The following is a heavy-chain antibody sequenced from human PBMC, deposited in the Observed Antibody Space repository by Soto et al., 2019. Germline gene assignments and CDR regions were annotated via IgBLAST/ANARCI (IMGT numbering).Heavy chain of an antibody. D-gene: IGHD6-19*01. CDR3: ARESSGWYAPPIDY. Sequence: SETLSLTCTVSGGSISIFYWSSIRQPAGKGLEWIGRIYTSGSANYNPSLKSRVTMSVDTSKSQFSLKLSSVTAADTAVYYCARESSGWYAPPIDYWGQGTLVSVSS. V-gene: IGHV4-4*07. CDR1: GGSISIFY. CDR2: IYTSGSA. J-gene: IGHJ4*02.